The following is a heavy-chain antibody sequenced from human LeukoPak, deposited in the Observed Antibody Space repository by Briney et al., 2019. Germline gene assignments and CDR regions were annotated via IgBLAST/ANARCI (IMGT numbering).Heavy chain of an antibody. D-gene: IGHD6-13*01. Sequence: PGGSLRLSCAASGLIVSNNYMNWVRQAPGKGLEWVSAISGSGGSTYYADSVKGRFTISRDNSKNTLYLQMNSLRAEDTAVYYCAKESDSSSWYPHFDYWGQGTLVTVSS. J-gene: IGHJ4*02. CDR2: ISGSGGST. V-gene: IGHV3-23*01. CDR1: GLIVSNNY. CDR3: AKESDSSSWYPHFDY.